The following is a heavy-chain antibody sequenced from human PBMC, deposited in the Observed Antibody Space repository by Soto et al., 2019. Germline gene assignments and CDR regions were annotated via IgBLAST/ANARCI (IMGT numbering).Heavy chain of an antibody. J-gene: IGHJ4*02. V-gene: IGHV3-30-3*01. CDR3: ARDRTYYYDSSGYYYGPFDY. Sequence: GGSLKLACAASGDTFSSYAVHWVRQAPGKGLEWVAVISYDGSNKYYADSVKGRFTISRDNSKNTLYLQMNSLRAEDTAVYYCARDRTYYYDSSGYYYGPFDYWGQGTLVTVSS. D-gene: IGHD3-22*01. CDR1: GDTFSSYA. CDR2: ISYDGSNK.